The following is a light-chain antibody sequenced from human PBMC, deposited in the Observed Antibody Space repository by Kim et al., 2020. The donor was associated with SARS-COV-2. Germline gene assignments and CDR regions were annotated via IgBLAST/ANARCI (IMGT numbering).Light chain of an antibody. V-gene: IGKV1-39*01. J-gene: IGKJ1*01. CDR2: AAS. CDR3: QQSYSATG. CDR1: QSISSY. Sequence: SSSVGDRVTITCRAIQSISSYLNWYQQKPGKAPMLLNDAASSLQSGVPSRFSGSGSGTDFTLTISSLQPEDFATYYCQQSYSATGFGQGTKVDIK.